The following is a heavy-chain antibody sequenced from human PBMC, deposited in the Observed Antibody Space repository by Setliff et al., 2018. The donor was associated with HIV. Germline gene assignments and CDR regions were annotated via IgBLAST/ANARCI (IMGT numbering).Heavy chain of an antibody. CDR2: ILYNEIT. CDR1: GGSFSRSQSY. Sequence: SETLSLTCTVSGGSFSRSQSYWGWIRQPPGKGLEWLGNILYNEITFYNPSLKSRVTMSVDTSKDQFSLDLNSVTAADTAVYYCASCIFGDYARYFDLWGRGTLVTVSS. D-gene: IGHD4-17*01. CDR3: ASCIFGDYARYFDL. J-gene: IGHJ2*01. V-gene: IGHV4-39*01.